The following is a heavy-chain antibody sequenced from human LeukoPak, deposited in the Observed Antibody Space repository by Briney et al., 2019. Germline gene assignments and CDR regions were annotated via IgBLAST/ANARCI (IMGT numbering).Heavy chain of an antibody. D-gene: IGHD2-15*01. CDR3: ARGSGYSTGVFDY. Sequence: GRSLRLSCAASGFTLSSYAMHWVRQAPGKGLEWVAVISYDGSNKYYADSVKGRFTISRDNSKNTLYLQMNSLRAEDTAVYYCARGSGYSTGVFDYWGQGTLVTVSS. CDR1: GFTLSSYA. V-gene: IGHV3-30*01. J-gene: IGHJ4*02. CDR2: ISYDGSNK.